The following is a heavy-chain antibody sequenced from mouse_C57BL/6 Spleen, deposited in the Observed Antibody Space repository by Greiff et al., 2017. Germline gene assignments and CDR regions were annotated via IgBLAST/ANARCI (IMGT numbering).Heavy chain of an antibody. Sequence: EVMLVESGGGLVQPKGSLKLSCAASGFSFNTYAMNWVRQAPGKGLEWVARIRSKSNNYATYYADSVKDRFTISRDDSESMLYLQMNNLKTEDTAMYYCVRQGMVTFDDWGQGTTLTVSS. CDR1: GFSFNTYA. D-gene: IGHD2-2*01. CDR3: VRQGMVTFDD. J-gene: IGHJ2*01. V-gene: IGHV10-1*01. CDR2: IRSKSNNYAT.